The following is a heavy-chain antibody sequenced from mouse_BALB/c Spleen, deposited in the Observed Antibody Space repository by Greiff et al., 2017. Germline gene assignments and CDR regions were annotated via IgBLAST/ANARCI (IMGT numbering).Heavy chain of an antibody. D-gene: IGHD2-4*01. Sequence: DVKLVESGGGLVKPGGSLKLSCAASGFTFSSYAMSWVRQSPEKRLEWVAEISSGGSYTYYPDTVTGRFTISRDNAKNTLYLEMSSLRSEDTAMYYCARGDDYDYAMDYWGQGTSVTVSS. J-gene: IGHJ4*01. V-gene: IGHV5-9-4*01. CDR2: ISSGGSYT. CDR1: GFTFSSYA. CDR3: ARGDDYDYAMDY.